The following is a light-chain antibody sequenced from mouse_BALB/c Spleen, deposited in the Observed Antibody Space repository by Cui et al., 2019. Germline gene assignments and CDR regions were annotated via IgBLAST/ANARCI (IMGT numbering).Light chain of an antibody. CDR1: QSIVHSNGSTY. J-gene: IGKJ1*01. CDR3: YQGTYVPT. Sequence: DLLTTQTPLSLPVRLGDQASISCRSSQSIVHSNGSTYLEWYLQKAGQSPKLLIDKVSHGFAVAPGSCSGSGSGSDFPINISRVDAEALGDYYRYQGTYVPTFGGGTKLEIK. CDR2: KVS. V-gene: IGKV1-117*01.